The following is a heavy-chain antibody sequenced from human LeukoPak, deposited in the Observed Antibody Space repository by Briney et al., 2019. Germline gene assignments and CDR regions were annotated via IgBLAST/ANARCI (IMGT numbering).Heavy chain of an antibody. CDR1: GGTFSSYA. D-gene: IGHD2-21*01. V-gene: IGHV1-69*04. J-gene: IGHJ4*02. Sequence: ASVKVSCKASGGTFSSYAISWVRQAPGQGLEWMGRIIPILGIANYAQKFQGRVTITADKSTSTAYMELSSLRSEDTAVYYCARDHVISPGFDYWGQGTLVTVSS. CDR2: IIPILGIA. CDR3: ARDHVISPGFDY.